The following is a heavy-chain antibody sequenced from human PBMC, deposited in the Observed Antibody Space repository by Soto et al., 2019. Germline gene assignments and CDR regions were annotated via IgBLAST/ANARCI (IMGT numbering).Heavy chain of an antibody. V-gene: IGHV4-61*01. Sequence: QVQLQESGPGLVKPSETLSLTCTVSGDSVNTDSYYWSWIRQPPGKGLEWIGHVYFSGTTKYNPSLDSRGTISVDTSKNQCSLRLTSLTAADTSVYYCATSPYSTSWSRSYDFDYWGQGTLVTVSA. CDR2: VYFSGTT. D-gene: IGHD6-13*01. CDR3: ATSPYSTSWSRSYDFDY. J-gene: IGHJ4*02. CDR1: GDSVNTDSYY.